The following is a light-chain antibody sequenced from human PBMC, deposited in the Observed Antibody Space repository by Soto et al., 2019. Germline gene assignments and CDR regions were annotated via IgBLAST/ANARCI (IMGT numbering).Light chain of an antibody. CDR1: SSDVGGYNY. Sequence: QSALIQPASVSGSPGQSITISCTGTSSDVGGYNYVSWYQQHPGKAPKLMIYEVSNRPSGVSTRFSGSKSGNTASLTTSGLQDEDEADSYCSSYTSSKGVFGTGTKVTVL. J-gene: IGLJ1*01. CDR3: SSYTSSKGV. V-gene: IGLV2-14*01. CDR2: EVS.